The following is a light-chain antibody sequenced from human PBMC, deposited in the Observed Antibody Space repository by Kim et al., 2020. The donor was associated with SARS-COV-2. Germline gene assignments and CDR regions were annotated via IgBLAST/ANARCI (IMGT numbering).Light chain of an antibody. CDR3: NSRDSSSYHLI. CDR2: GKN. Sequence: SSELTQDPAVSVALGQTVRITCQGDSLRNYYPSWYQQKPGQAPLPVIYGKNNRPSGIPDRFSGSRSGNTASLTITGAQAEDEADYYCNSRDSSSYHLIFGGGTQLTVL. V-gene: IGLV3-19*01. CDR1: SLRNYY. J-gene: IGLJ2*01.